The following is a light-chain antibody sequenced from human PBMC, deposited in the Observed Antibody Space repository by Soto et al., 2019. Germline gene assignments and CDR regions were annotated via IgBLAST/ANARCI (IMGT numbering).Light chain of an antibody. V-gene: IGLV4-60*02. CDR3: ETWDTYTRV. CDR2: LESSGTY. Sequence: QPVLTQSSSASASLGSSVKLTCTLSGGHSAYNIAWHQQQPGKAPRFLMKLESSGTYNKGSGVADRFSGSSSGADRYLTISNLQFEDEADSYCETWDTYTRVFGGGTKLTVL. CDR1: GGHSAYN. J-gene: IGLJ2*01.